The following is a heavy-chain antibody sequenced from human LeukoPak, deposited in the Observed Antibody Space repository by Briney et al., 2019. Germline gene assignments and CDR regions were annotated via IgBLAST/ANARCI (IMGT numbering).Heavy chain of an antibody. J-gene: IGHJ3*02. V-gene: IGHV3-48*03. CDR1: GFTFSSYE. D-gene: IGHD5-12*01. Sequence: GRSLRLSCAASGFTFSSYEMNWVRQAPGKGLEWVSYISSSGSIIYYAESVKGRFTISRDNAKNSLYLQMNSLRAEDTAVYYCAREDSGYDNNAFDIWGQGTMVTVSS. CDR2: ISSSGSII. CDR3: AREDSGYDNNAFDI.